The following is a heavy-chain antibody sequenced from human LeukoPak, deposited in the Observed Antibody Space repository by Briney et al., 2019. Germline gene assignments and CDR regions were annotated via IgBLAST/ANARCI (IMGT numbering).Heavy chain of an antibody. V-gene: IGHV1-69*06. D-gene: IGHD2-21*01. J-gene: IGHJ4*02. CDR1: GYTFTSYY. CDR3: AREMAIPRWYFDY. CDR2: IIPIFGTA. Sequence: GASVKVSCKASGYTFTSYYMHWVRQAPGQGLEWMGGIIPIFGTANYAQKFQGRVTITADKSTSTAYMELSSLRSEDTAVYYCAREMAIPRWYFDYWGQGTLVTVSS.